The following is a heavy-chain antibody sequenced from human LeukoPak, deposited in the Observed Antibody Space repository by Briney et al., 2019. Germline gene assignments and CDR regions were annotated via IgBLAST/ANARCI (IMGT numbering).Heavy chain of an antibody. CDR1: GFTFSSYA. J-gene: IGHJ4*02. CDR2: ISYDGSNK. CDR3: ARDLSYDFWSGQFDC. Sequence: GRSLRLSCAASGFTFSSYAMHWVRQAPGKGLEWVAVISYDGSNKYYADSVKGRFTISRDNSKNTLYLQMNSLRAEDTAVYYCARDLSYDFWSGQFDCWGQGTLVTVSS. V-gene: IGHV3-30-3*01. D-gene: IGHD3-3*01.